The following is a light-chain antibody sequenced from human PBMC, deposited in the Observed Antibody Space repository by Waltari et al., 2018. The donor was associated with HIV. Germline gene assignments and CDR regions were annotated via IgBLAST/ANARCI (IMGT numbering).Light chain of an antibody. J-gene: IGLJ2*01. CDR1: SSNIGNNP. CDR3: ASWEDSLHGPV. Sequence: QSVLTQPPSASGTPGQRVTISCSGSSSNIGNNPVDRYQQLPGTAPKLLIYSNNQRPSGVPDRISGSKSGTSASLAIGGLQSDDEADYYCASWEDSLHGPVFGGGTKLTVL. V-gene: IGLV1-44*01. CDR2: SNN.